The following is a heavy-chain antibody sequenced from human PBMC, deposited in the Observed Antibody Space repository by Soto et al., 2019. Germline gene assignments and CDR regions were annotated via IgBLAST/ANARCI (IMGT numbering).Heavy chain of an antibody. CDR1: GGSFSGYY. Sequence: SETLSLTCAVYGGSFSGYYWSWIRQPPGKGLEWIGEINHSGSTNYNPSLKSRVTISVDTSKNQFSLKLSSVTAAGTAVYYCATTVVTQAREYFQHWGQGTLVTVSS. J-gene: IGHJ1*01. V-gene: IGHV4-34*01. CDR2: INHSGST. CDR3: ATTVVTQAREYFQH. D-gene: IGHD4-17*01.